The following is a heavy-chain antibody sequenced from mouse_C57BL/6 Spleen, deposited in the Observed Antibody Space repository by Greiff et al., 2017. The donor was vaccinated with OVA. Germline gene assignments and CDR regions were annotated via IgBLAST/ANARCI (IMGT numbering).Heavy chain of an antibody. D-gene: IGHD2-1*01. J-gene: IGHJ2*01. CDR1: GYTFTSYW. CDR2: IYPNSGST. V-gene: IGHV1-64*01. CDR3: ARIYYGNSYYFDY. Sequence: VQLQQSGAELVKPGASVKLSCKASGYTFTSYWMHWVKQRPGQGLEWIGMIYPNSGSTNYNEKFKSKATLTVDKSSSTAYMQLSSLTSEDSAVYYCARIYYGNSYYFDYWGQGTTLTVSS.